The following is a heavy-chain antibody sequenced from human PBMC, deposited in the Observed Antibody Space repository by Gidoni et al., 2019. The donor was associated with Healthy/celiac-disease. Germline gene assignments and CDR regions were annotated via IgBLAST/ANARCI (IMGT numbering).Heavy chain of an antibody. CDR3: ARVSVGASAFDI. Sequence: GWISAYNGNTNYAQKLQGRVTMTTDTSTSTAYMELRSLRSDDTAVYYCARVSVGASAFDIWGQGTMVTVSS. D-gene: IGHD1-26*01. CDR2: ISAYNGNT. J-gene: IGHJ3*02. V-gene: IGHV1-18*01.